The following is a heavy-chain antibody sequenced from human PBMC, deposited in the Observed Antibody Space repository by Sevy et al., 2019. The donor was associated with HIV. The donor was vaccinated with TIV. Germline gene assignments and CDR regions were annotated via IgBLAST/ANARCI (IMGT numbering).Heavy chain of an antibody. J-gene: IGHJ3*01. V-gene: IGHV5-51*01. Sequence: GESLKISCKVSGYNFTSEWIAWVRQMPGEGLQAMGIIYPYDSDTRYSPSFQGQVTISADKSIDTAYLQLSGLKASDAATYYCATVYMASIRLEIAGFDFWGQGTMVTVSS. CDR3: ATVYMASIRLEIAGFDF. CDR2: IYPYDSDT. D-gene: IGHD2-21*01. CDR1: GYNFTSEW.